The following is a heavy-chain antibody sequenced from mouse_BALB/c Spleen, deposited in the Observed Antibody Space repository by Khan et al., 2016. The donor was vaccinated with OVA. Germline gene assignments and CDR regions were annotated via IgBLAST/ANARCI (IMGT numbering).Heavy chain of an antibody. Sequence: VQLQESRSELVRPGTSVKMSCKAVGFTFTNYWIGWVKQRPGHGLEWIGDIHPGGGYTDYNEKFKVKTTLTADAFSSTAYMQLSSLTSEDSAIDNYAKGPRNKCYFDYWGQGTTLTVSS. V-gene: IGHV1-63*02. CDR3: AKGPRNKCYFDY. CDR2: IHPGGGYT. CDR1: GFTFTNYW. D-gene: IGHD1-3*01. J-gene: IGHJ2*01.